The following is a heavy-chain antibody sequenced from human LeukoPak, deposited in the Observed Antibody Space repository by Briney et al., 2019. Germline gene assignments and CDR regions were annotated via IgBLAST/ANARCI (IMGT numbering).Heavy chain of an antibody. CDR2: ISSSSSYI. J-gene: IGHJ3*02. D-gene: IGHD2-2*01. Sequence: GGSLRLSCAASGFIFSTYDMSWVRQAPGKGLEWVSSISSSSSYIYYADSVKGRFTISRDNAKNSLYLQMNSLRAEDTAVYYCARGSSDIVVVPDADAFDIWGQGTMVTVSS. V-gene: IGHV3-21*01. CDR1: GFIFSTYD. CDR3: ARGSSDIVVVPDADAFDI.